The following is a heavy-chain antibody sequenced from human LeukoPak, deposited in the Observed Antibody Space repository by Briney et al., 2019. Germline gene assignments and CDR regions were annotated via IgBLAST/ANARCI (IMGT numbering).Heavy chain of an antibody. CDR2: ISNYFGVT. J-gene: IGHJ5*02. Sequence: ASVNVSCKASGFRYSSFGIGWVRQAPGQGFEWMGWISNYFGVTHYAEKFEDRVTMTIDKATTTAYMELRRLRYDDTAIYYCARESDYSGNGNGDWFDPWGQGTVVIVSS. V-gene: IGHV1-18*04. CDR1: GFRYSSFG. CDR3: ARESDYSGNGNGDWFDP. D-gene: IGHD4-11*01.